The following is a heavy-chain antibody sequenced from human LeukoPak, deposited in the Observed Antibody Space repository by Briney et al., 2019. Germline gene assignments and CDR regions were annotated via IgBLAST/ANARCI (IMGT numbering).Heavy chain of an antibody. CDR1: GFTFGDDW. D-gene: IGHD4-23*01. Sequence: GGSLRLSCVFSGFTFGDDWMNWVRQAPGKGLEWVAYINQGGSDIHFVDSVKGRFTISRDNAKNSLYLQMNSLRAEDTGVYYCPRGLRWTDFWGQGTLVTVSS. V-gene: IGHV3-7*01. CDR3: PRGLRWTDF. J-gene: IGHJ4*02. CDR2: INQGGSDI.